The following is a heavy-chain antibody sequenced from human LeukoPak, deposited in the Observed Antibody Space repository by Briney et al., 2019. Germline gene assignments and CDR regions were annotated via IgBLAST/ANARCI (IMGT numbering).Heavy chain of an antibody. V-gene: IGHV3-74*01. J-gene: IGHJ4*02. D-gene: IGHD2/OR15-2a*01. CDR1: GFTFSSHW. Sequence: GGSLRLSCAASGFTFSSHWMHWARQAPGKGLVWVSRINNDGSSTTYADSVEGRFTISRDNAKNTLYLQMNSLRGEDTAVYYCARGLYGPDYWGQGTLVTVSS. CDR3: ARGLYGPDY. CDR2: INNDGSST.